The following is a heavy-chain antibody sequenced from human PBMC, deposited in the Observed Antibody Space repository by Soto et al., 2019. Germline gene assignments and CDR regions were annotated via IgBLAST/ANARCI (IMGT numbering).Heavy chain of an antibody. CDR1: GFTFSNYG. D-gene: IGHD6-13*01. CDR3: ARMGLATAAETEWGC. Sequence: QVHLVESGGGVVQPGRSLRLSCAASGFTFSNYGMHWVRQAPGKGLEWVAIIWYDGSNKYYADSVKGRFTISRDNSKNTLYLQMNSLRVEDTAVYYCARMGLATAAETEWGCWGQGTLVTVSS. J-gene: IGHJ4*02. CDR2: IWYDGSNK. V-gene: IGHV3-33*01.